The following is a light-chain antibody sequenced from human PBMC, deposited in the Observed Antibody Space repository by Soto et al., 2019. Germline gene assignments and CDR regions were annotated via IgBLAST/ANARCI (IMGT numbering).Light chain of an antibody. CDR2: GAS. CDR3: QQYESSRT. J-gene: IGKJ1*01. Sequence: EIVLTQSPGTLSLTPGERATLSCRASQSVSSTFLAWYQQKPGQAPKVLIYGASTRATGIPDRFSGSGSGTDFTLTISRLEPEDFGMYYCQQYESSRTFGQGTKVDMK. V-gene: IGKV3-20*01. CDR1: QSVSSTF.